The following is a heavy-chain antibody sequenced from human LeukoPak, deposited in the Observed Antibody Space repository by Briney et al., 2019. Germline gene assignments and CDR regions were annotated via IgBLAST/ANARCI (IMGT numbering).Heavy chain of an antibody. D-gene: IGHD3-16*01. CDR3: AKARGIVFYYHYGMDV. Sequence: GGSLRLSCEVSGFTFSDYAMCWVRQAPGEGREWVSAVSGSGGSTYYADPMKGRFTISRDNSRNTTYLQMNSLRAEDTAVYYCAKARGIVFYYHYGMDVWGQGTTVTVSS. J-gene: IGHJ6*02. V-gene: IGHV3-23*01. CDR2: VSGSGGST. CDR1: GFTFSDYA.